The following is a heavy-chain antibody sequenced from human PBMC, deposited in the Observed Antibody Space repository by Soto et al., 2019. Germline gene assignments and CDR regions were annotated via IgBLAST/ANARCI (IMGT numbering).Heavy chain of an antibody. V-gene: IGHV1-2*04. CDR1: GYTFTGYY. CDR2: INPNSGGT. Sequence: GASVNVSCKASGYTFTGYYMHWVRQAPGQGLEWMGWINPNSGGTNYAQKFQGWVTMARDTSISTAYMELSRLRSDDTAVYYCARGVATISLYYYYGMDVWGQGTTVTVSS. J-gene: IGHJ6*02. D-gene: IGHD5-12*01. CDR3: ARGVATISLYYYYGMDV.